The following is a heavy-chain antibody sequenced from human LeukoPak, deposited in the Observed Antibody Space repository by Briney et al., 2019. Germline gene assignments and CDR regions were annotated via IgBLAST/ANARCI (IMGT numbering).Heavy chain of an antibody. CDR1: GGSISSYY. J-gene: IGHJ4*02. CDR2: IYYSGST. V-gene: IGHV4-59*01. D-gene: IGHD1-26*01. Sequence: TSETLSLTCTISGGSISSYYWSWIRQPPGKGLEWIGYIYYSGSTNYNPSLKSRVTISVDTSKNQFSLKLSSVTAADTAVYYCARVQLGAHFDYWGQGTLVTVSS. CDR3: ARVQLGAHFDY.